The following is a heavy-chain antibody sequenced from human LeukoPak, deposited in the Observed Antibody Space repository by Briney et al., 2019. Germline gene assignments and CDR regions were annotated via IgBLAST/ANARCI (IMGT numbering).Heavy chain of an antibody. J-gene: IGHJ4*02. CDR3: ARSPPFSIKRFDY. D-gene: IGHD3-10*01. V-gene: IGHV4-34*01. CDR2: MNHSGST. Sequence: SEPLSLTCAVYGVYFSCYYWSGLRQPPGKGLEGIGGMNHSGSTHYKPPLKSRVTISVDTSMNQFSLQLSSVPSADTAVYYCARSPPFSIKRFDYWGQGTLVTVSS. CDR1: GVYFSCYY.